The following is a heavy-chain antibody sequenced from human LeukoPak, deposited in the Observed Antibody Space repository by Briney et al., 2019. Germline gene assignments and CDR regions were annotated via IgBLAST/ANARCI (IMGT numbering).Heavy chain of an antibody. CDR2: IKEDGSEE. Sequence: PGGSLRLSCAGSGFTFTSYAMSWVRQSPGKGLEWVANIKEDGSEEYHVDSVKGRFTISRDNTKSSLFLQMNSLRGDDTAVYYCVRDSRPGGAMGLYHNFDFWGQGTLVTVSS. CDR3: VRDSRPGGAMGLYHNFDF. D-gene: IGHD3-16*01. V-gene: IGHV3-7*01. J-gene: IGHJ4*02. CDR1: GFTFTSYA.